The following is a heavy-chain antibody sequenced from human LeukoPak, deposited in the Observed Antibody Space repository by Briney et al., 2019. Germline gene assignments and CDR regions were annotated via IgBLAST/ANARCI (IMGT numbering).Heavy chain of an antibody. CDR1: GFTFSNYW. D-gene: IGHD4-11*01. J-gene: IGHJ4*02. CDR2: IKPDGSAD. Sequence: GGSLRLSCAASGFTFSNYWMSWVRQAPGKGLEWVANIKPDGSADYYVNSLKGRFTISRDNAKSSLFLEMISLTAEDTAVYYXXXXXTTLWNYFDSWGQGTLVTVSS. V-gene: IGHV3-7*01. CDR3: XXXXTTLWNYFDS.